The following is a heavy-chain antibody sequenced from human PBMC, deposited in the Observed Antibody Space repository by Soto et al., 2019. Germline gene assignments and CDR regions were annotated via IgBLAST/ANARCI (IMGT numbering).Heavy chain of an antibody. CDR3: ARAGETRDYYDSSGHSRSLLAFDI. CDR1: GYTFTSYY. D-gene: IGHD3-22*01. CDR2: INPSGGST. J-gene: IGHJ3*02. V-gene: IGHV1-46*01. Sequence: ASVKVSCKASGYTFTSYYMHWVRQAPGQGLEWMGIINPSGGSTSYAQKFQGRVTMTRDTSTSTVYMELSSLRSEDTAVYYCARAGETRDYYDSSGHSRSLLAFDIWGQGTMVTVSS.